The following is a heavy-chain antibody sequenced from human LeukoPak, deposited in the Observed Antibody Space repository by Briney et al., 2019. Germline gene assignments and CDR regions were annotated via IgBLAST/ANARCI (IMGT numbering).Heavy chain of an antibody. CDR3: ARSYGSGNYFDY. D-gene: IGHD3-10*01. CDR1: GGSVSSDSHY. CDR2: IYNSGSA. V-gene: IGHV4-61*01. Sequence: SETLSLTCTVSGGSVSSDSHYWSWIRQPPGKGLEWIGWIYNSGSANYNPSLKSRVTISADPSKNQFSLKLSSVTAADTAVYYWARSYGSGNYFDYWGQGTLVTVSS. J-gene: IGHJ4*02.